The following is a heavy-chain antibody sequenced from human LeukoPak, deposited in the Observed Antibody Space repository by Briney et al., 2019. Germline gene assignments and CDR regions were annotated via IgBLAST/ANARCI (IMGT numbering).Heavy chain of an antibody. V-gene: IGHV3-30*04. D-gene: IGHD6-6*01. Sequence: PGGSLRLSCAASGFTFSSYAMHWVRQAPGKGLEWVAVISYDGSNKYYADSVKGRFTISRDNSKNTLYLQMNSLRAEDTAVYYCARAGRSIAARRSAFDIWGQGTMVTVSS. CDR2: ISYDGSNK. J-gene: IGHJ3*02. CDR1: GFTFSSYA. CDR3: ARAGRSIAARRSAFDI.